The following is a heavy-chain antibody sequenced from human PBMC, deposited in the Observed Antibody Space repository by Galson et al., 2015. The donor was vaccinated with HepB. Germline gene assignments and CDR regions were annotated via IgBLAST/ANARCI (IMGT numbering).Heavy chain of an antibody. J-gene: IGHJ4*02. D-gene: IGHD2-2*02. CDR2: ISSSSSYI. CDR3: ARGSVKTLVVVPAAIYDY. Sequence: SLRLSCAASGFTFSSYSMNWVRQAPGKGLEWVSSISSSSSYIYYADSVKGQFTISRDNAKNSLYLQMNSLRAEDTAVYYCARGSVKTLVVVPAAIYDYWGQGTLVPVSS. V-gene: IGHV3-21*01. CDR1: GFTFSSYS.